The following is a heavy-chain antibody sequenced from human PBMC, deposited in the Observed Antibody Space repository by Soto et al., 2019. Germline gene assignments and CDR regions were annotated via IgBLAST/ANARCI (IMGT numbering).Heavy chain of an antibody. V-gene: IGHV3-30-3*01. Sequence: QVQLVESGGGVVQPGRSLRLSCAASGLTFSRYAMHWVRQAPGKGLEWVAIISYGGSNKYYADSVRGRFTISRDNSNNTLYLQMNCLRAEDTAVYYCARDREGYSGFDYTAYWGQGTLVTVAS. CDR3: ARDREGYSGFDYTAY. J-gene: IGHJ4*02. D-gene: IGHD5-12*01. CDR1: GLTFSRYA. CDR2: ISYGGSNK.